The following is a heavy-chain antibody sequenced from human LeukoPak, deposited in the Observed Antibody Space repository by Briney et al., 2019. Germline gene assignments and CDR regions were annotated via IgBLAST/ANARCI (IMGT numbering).Heavy chain of an antibody. CDR3: ARTSGSSPLWFDY. V-gene: IGHV5-51*01. D-gene: IGHD1-26*01. J-gene: IGHJ4*02. CDR2: IYPGDSDT. Sequence: GESLQISCKGSGYSFTSYWIGWVRPLPGKGLEWMGIIYPGDSDTRYSPSFQGQVTISADKSISTAYLQWSSLKASDTAMYYCARTSGSSPLWFDYWGQGTLVTVSS. CDR1: GYSFTSYW.